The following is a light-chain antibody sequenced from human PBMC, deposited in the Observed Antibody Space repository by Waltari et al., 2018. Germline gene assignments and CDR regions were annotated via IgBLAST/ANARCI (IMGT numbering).Light chain of an antibody. CDR1: QSISTW. V-gene: IGKV1-5*03. CDR2: KAS. Sequence: DIQMTQSPSTLSASVGDRVIISCWASQSISTWLAWYQQKPGKAPKLLISKASNLETGVPSRFSASGSATAFSLTISSLQPDDFATYYCQQYNGLSYTFGQGTKLEIK. CDR3: QQYNGLSYT. J-gene: IGKJ2*01.